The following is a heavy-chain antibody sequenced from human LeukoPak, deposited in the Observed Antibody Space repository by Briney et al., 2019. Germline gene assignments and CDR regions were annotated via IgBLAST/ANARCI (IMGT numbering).Heavy chain of an antibody. CDR3: ERLGSGSDY. CDR2: IFPSDSDT. V-gene: IGHV5-51*01. Sequence: GESLQISSKGSGYSFTTYWIGWVRQLPGKGLEWMGFIFPSDSDTRDSPSFQGQVTISADKSISTAYLQWSSLKASDTAMYYCERLGSGSDYWGQGTLVTVSS. J-gene: IGHJ4*02. CDR1: GYSFTTYW. D-gene: IGHD3-10*01.